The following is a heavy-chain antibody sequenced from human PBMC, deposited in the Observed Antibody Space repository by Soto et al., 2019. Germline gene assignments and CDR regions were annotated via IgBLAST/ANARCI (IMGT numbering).Heavy chain of an antibody. V-gene: IGHV3-73*01. J-gene: IGHJ3*02. CDR2: IRTKANSYTT. Sequence: GGSLRLSCAASGFTFSDSAMHWVRQASGRGLEWVGRIRTKANSYTTAYAASVTGRFTISRDDSRNTAYLQMNSLRTEDTAVYYCTRHVISNWNADGFAIWGQVTMVTVSS. CDR1: GFTFSDSA. CDR3: TRHVISNWNADGFAI. D-gene: IGHD1-20*01.